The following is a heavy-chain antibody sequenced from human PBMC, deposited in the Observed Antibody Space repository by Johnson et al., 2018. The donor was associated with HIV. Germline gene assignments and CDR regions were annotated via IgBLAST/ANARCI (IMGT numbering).Heavy chain of an antibody. Sequence: QEQLVESGGGVVQPGRSLRLSCVVSGFSFSGFAMHWVRQAPGKGLDWMAVISYDGSNKYYADSVKGRFTISRDNAKNTLYLQMNSLKTEDTAVYFCTTRTWSDAFDIWGQGTMVTVSS. D-gene: IGHD1-1*01. CDR2: ISYDGSNK. J-gene: IGHJ3*02. CDR1: GFSFSGFA. CDR3: TTRTWSDAFDI. V-gene: IGHV3-30-3*01.